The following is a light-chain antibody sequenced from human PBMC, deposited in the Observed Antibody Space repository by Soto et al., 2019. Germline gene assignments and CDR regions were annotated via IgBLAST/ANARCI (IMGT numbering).Light chain of an antibody. Sequence: DIQMTQSPSSLSASVGDRVTITCRASQSISPYLNWYQQRPGKAPKLRIYDASTLHSGVPSRFTAVGSGANFALTITGRQPEDFANYSCHLTYSSSANSVGPGTKVEI. CDR1: QSISPY. CDR2: DAS. V-gene: IGKV1-39*01. J-gene: IGKJ2*03. CDR3: HLTYSSSANS.